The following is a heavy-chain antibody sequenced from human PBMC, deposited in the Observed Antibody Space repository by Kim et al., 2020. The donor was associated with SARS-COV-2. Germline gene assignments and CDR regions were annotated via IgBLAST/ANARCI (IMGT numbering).Heavy chain of an antibody. Sequence: GGSLRLSCAASGFTFDDYAMHWVRQAPGKGLEWVSGISWNSGSIGYADSVKGRFTISRDNAKNSLYLQMNSLRAEDTALYYCAKDRGSSWYFDYWGQGTL. V-gene: IGHV3-9*01. CDR1: GFTFDDYA. CDR3: AKDRGSSWYFDY. D-gene: IGHD6-13*01. CDR2: ISWNSGSI. J-gene: IGHJ4*02.